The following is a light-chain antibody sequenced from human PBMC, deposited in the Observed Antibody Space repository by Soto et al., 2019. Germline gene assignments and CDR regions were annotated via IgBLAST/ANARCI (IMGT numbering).Light chain of an antibody. CDR2: GAS. V-gene: IGKV3-15*01. CDR1: RSVSTN. CDR3: QQYNNWPPWT. Sequence: EIVMTQSPATLSVSPGERATLSCRASRSVSTNLAWYQHKPGQAPRLLIYGASTRATGIPARFSGSGSGTEFTLTISSLQSEDFAVYYCQQYNNWPPWTFGQGTKVEIK. J-gene: IGKJ1*01.